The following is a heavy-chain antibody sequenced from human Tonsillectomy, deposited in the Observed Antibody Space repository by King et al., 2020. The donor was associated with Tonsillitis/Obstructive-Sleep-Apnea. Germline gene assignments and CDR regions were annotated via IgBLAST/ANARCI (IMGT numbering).Heavy chain of an antibody. CDR3: ARDTVVGATPSPIIDS. Sequence: VQLVESGAEVKKPGASVKVSCKASGYTFTSYCMHWVRQAPGQGLEWMGIINPSGGSTTYAQKFQGRVTMTRDTSTSTVYMELSSLRSEDTAVYYCARDTVVGATPSPIIDSWGQGTLVTVSS. D-gene: IGHD1-26*01. CDR1: GYTFTSYC. CDR2: INPSGGST. V-gene: IGHV1-46*01. J-gene: IGHJ4*02.